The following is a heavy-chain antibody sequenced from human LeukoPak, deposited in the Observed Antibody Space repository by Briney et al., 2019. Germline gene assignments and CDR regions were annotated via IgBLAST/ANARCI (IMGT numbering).Heavy chain of an antibody. V-gene: IGHV3-30*02. CDR1: GFTFSSYG. CDR2: IRYDGSNK. CDR3: AQDPDIVVVVPATGDDY. J-gene: IGHJ4*02. D-gene: IGHD2-15*01. Sequence: GGSLRLSCAASGFTFSSYGMHWVRQAPGKGLEWVAFIRYDGSNKYYADSVKGRFTISRDNSKNTLYLQMNSLRAEDTAVYYCAQDPDIVVVVPATGDDYWGQGTLVTVSS.